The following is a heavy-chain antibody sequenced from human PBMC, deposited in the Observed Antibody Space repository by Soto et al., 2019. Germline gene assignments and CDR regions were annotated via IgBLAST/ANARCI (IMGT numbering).Heavy chain of an antibody. CDR2: ISYDGSNK. CDR1: GFTFSGYA. J-gene: IGHJ6*02. D-gene: IGHD1-26*01. Sequence: QVQLVESGGGVVQPGRSLRLSCAASGFTFSGYAMHWVRQAPGKGLEWVAVISYDGSNKYYADSVKGRFTISRDNSKNTLYLQMNSLGAEDTAVYYCARDSRLSWELLRYYYYYGMDVWGQGTTVTVSS. V-gene: IGHV3-30-3*01. CDR3: ARDSRLSWELLRYYYYYGMDV.